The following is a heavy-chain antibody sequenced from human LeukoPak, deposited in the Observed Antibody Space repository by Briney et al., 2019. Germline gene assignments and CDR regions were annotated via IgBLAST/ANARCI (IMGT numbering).Heavy chain of an antibody. Sequence: GGSLRLSCAASGFTFSSYGMHWVRQAPGKGLEWLAAIFYDGSNKYYAGTVKGRFTISRDNSKNTLYLQVYSLTAEDTAVYYCARDQALYFSYGDYWGQGTLVTVSS. CDR1: GFTFSSYG. CDR3: ARDQALYFSYGDY. D-gene: IGHD2/OR15-2a*01. J-gene: IGHJ4*02. V-gene: IGHV3-33*08. CDR2: IFYDGSNK.